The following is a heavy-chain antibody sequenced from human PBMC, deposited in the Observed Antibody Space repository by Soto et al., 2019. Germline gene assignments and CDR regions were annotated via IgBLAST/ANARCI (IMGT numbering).Heavy chain of an antibody. CDR1: GFTFTSSA. CDR3: AADGPPLYDFWSGSSDY. Sequence: ASVKVSCKASGFTFTSSAVQWVRQARGQRLEWIGWIVVGSGNTNYAQKFQERVTITRDMSTSTAYMELSSLRSEDTAVYYCAADGPPLYDFWSGSSDYWGQGTLVTVSS. J-gene: IGHJ4*02. V-gene: IGHV1-58*01. CDR2: IVVGSGNT. D-gene: IGHD3-3*01.